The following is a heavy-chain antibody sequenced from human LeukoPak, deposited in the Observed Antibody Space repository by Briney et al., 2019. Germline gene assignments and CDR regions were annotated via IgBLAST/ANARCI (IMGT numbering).Heavy chain of an antibody. CDR3: TRGGVVGGRLAN. J-gene: IGHJ4*02. CDR1: GFTLSDYW. D-gene: IGHD3-9*01. CDR2: IKQDVSEK. Sequence: PGGALRLSCVASGFTLSDYWMSWVPQTPGKGLERVANIKQDVSEKEYVESVKGRVTISRENAKNSVYLEMRSLRVEDTAVYYCTRGGVVGGRLANWGQGTLVTVSS. V-gene: IGHV3-7*02.